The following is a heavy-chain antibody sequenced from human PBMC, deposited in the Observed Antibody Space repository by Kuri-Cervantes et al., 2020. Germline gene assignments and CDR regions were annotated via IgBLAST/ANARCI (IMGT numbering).Heavy chain of an antibody. CDR2: ISYDGSNK. V-gene: IGHV3-30-3*01. CDR3: ARDPDPGIASQYGMDV. D-gene: IGHD6-13*01. Sequence: GGSLRLSCAASGFTFSSYAMHWVRQAPGKGLEWVAVISYDGSNKYYADSVKGRFTISRDNSKNTLYLQMNSLRAEDTAVYYCARDPDPGIASQYGMDVWGQGTTVTVSS. CDR1: GFTFSSYA. J-gene: IGHJ6*02.